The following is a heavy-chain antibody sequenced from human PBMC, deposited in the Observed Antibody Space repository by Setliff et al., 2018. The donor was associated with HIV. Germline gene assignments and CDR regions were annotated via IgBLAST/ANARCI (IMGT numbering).Heavy chain of an antibody. D-gene: IGHD1-26*01. J-gene: IGHJ4*01. CDR2: IDTFSGKP. CDR3: AKATWEV. Sequence: ASVKVSCKASGYTFTHNAINWVRQAPGQGLEWMGWIDTFSGKPVYDQAFTGRFVFSLDTSVSTAYLQINDLRAEDTAVYYCAKATWEVWGQGTPGTVSS. V-gene: IGHV7-4-1*02. CDR1: GYTFTHNA.